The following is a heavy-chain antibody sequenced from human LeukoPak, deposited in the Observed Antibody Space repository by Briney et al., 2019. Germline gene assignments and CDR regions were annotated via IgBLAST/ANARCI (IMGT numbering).Heavy chain of an antibody. CDR2: IKQDGSEK. CDR3: ARYYAGRYDY. D-gene: IGHD4-23*01. J-gene: IGHJ4*02. Sequence: GGSLRLSCSASAFTFSSYAMTWVRQAPGKGLEWVAYIKQDGSEKYSVDSVKGRFTISRDNAKNSLCLQMNSLRAEDTAMYYCARYYAGRYDYWGQGTLVTVSS. V-gene: IGHV3-7*01. CDR1: AFTFSSYA.